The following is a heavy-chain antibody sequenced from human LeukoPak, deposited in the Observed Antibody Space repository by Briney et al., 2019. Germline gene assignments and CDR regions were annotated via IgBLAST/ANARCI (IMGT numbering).Heavy chain of an antibody. V-gene: IGHV4-59*01. CDR1: GGSISSYY. D-gene: IGHD3-10*01. CDR3: ARRGFFDY. Sequence: SSETLSLTCTVSGGSISSYYWSWIRQPPGKGLEWIGFLHSGSTNYNPSLKSRVTISEDTSKNPFSLELSSVTAADTAVYYCARRGFFDYWGQGILVTVSS. CDR2: LHSGST. J-gene: IGHJ4*02.